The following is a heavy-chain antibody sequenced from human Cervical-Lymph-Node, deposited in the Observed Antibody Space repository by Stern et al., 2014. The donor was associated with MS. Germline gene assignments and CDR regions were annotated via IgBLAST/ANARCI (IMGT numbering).Heavy chain of an antibody. CDR3: ARGLRVVRPAGTTSYFDT. CDR2: GYFSGTA. CDR1: GGSISSYY. J-gene: IGHJ5*02. V-gene: IGHV4-59*13. D-gene: IGHD1-1*01. Sequence: QEQLKESGPGLVKPSAPLSLTCPMSGGSISSYYWNWIRQPPGKGLDYIGYGYFSGTAMYNPSLKSRVTISVDTSKMQFSLKLSSVTAADTAVYYCARGLRVVRPAGTTSYFDTWGQGILVTVSS.